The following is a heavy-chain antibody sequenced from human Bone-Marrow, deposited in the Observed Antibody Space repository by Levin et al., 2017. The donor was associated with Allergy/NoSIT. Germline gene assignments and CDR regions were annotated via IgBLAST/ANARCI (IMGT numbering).Heavy chain of an antibody. CDR2: ISSSSSTI. D-gene: IGHD1-26*01. Sequence: GGSLRLSCAASGFTFSSYSMNWVRQAPGKGLEWVSYISSSSSTIYYADSVKGRFTISRDNAKNSLYLQMNSLRAEDTAVYYCARGHVGAGTGGQGTLVTVSS. J-gene: IGHJ4*02. V-gene: IGHV3-48*04. CDR1: GFTFSSYS. CDR3: ARGHVGAGT.